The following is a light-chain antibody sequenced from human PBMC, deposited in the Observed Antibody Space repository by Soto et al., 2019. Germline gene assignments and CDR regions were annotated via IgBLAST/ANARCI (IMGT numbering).Light chain of an antibody. CDR1: SSDVGDYNY. Sequence: QSALTQPASVSGSPGQSITISSTGTSSDVGDYNYVSWYQQHPGKAPKLMIFDVSNRPSGVSNRFSGSKSGNTASLTISGLQAEDEAEYYCSSYTSSSTYVFGTGTKVTVL. V-gene: IGLV2-14*01. CDR2: DVS. J-gene: IGLJ1*01. CDR3: SSYTSSSTYV.